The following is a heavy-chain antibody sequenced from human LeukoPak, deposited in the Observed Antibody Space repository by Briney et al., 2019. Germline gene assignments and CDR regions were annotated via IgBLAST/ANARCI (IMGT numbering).Heavy chain of an antibody. Sequence: PSETLSLTCTVSGGPLTSSSFYWGWIRQPPGKGLEWIGSVSYSGNTYYHQSLKSRVTVSRDTSKNQFSLKLTAVTAADTAVYYCARGPETDYFDYWGQGTLVTVSS. V-gene: IGHV4-39*07. CDR2: VSYSGNT. CDR3: ARGPETDYFDY. J-gene: IGHJ4*02. CDR1: GGPLTSSSFY.